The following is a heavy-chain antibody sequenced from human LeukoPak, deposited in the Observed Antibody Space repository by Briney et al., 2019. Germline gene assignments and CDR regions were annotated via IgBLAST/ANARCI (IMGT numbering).Heavy chain of an antibody. D-gene: IGHD3-10*01. CDR3: AKDLASLLLWFGESDNWFDP. CDR2: ISGSGGST. CDR1: GFTFSSYA. J-gene: IGHJ5*02. Sequence: PGGSLRLSCAASGFTFSSYAMSWVRQAPGKGLEWVSAISGSGGSTYYADSVKGRFTISRDNSKNTLYLQMNSLRAEDTAVYYCAKDLASLLLWFGESDNWFDPWGQGTLVTVSS. V-gene: IGHV3-23*01.